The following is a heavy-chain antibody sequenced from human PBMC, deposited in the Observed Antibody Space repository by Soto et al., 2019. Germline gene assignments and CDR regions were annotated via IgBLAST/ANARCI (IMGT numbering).Heavy chain of an antibody. CDR1: GFIFSNYA. V-gene: IGHV3-30-3*02. D-gene: IGHD4-17*01. CDR3: AKRYTAYGDTWDDALDI. CDR2: ISHDGGSK. J-gene: IGHJ3*02. Sequence: QVQLVESGGGVVQPGRSLRLSCAASGFIFSNYAMHWVRQAPGKGLEWVAVISHDGGSKTYADSVKGQFTISRDNSKNTLYLQMNSLRDEDTAVYYCAKRYTAYGDTWDDALDIWGQGTMVTVSS.